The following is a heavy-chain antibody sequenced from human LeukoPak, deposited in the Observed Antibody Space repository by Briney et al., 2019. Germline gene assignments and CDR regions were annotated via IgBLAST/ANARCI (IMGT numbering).Heavy chain of an antibody. CDR1: GFTFSNAW. V-gene: IGHV3-15*01. J-gene: IGHJ6*03. D-gene: IGHD4-17*01. Sequence: GGSLRLSCAASGFTFSNAWMSWVRQAPGKGLEWVGRIKSKTDGGTTDYAAPVKGRFTISRDDSKNTLYLQMNSLKTEDTAVYYCRAVTTLRYYYYMDVWGKGTTVTISS. CDR3: RAVTTLRYYYYMDV. CDR2: IKSKTDGGTT.